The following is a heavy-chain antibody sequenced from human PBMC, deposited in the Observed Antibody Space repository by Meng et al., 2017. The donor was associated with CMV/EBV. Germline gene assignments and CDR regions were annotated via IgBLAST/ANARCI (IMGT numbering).Heavy chain of an antibody. V-gene: IGHV3-7*01. CDR1: GFTFSSYW. D-gene: IGHD3-3*01. J-gene: IGHJ6*02. CDR2: IKQDGSEK. Sequence: GGSLRLSCAASGFTFSSYWMSWVRQAPGKGLEWVANIKQDGSEKYYVDSVKGRFTISRDNAKNSLYLQMNSLRAEDTAVYYCARPLHYDFWSGYYPSGTYYYGMDVWGQGTTVTVSS. CDR3: ARPLHYDFWSGYYPSGTYYYGMDV.